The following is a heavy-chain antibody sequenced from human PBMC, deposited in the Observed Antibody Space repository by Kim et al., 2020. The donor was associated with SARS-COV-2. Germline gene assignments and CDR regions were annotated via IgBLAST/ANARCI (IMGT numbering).Heavy chain of an antibody. CDR2: IYYSGST. CDR1: GGSISSYY. Sequence: SETLSLTCTVSGGSISSYYWSWIRQPPGKGLEWIGYIYYSGSTNYNPSLKSRVTISVDTSKNQFSLKLSSVTAADTAVYYCARVGGHDYGDYGRFDPWGQGTLVTVSS. CDR3: ARVGGHDYGDYGRFDP. D-gene: IGHD4-17*01. J-gene: IGHJ5*02. V-gene: IGHV4-59*01.